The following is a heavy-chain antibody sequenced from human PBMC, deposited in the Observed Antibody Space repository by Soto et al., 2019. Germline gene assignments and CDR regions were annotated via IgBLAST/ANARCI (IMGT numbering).Heavy chain of an antibody. D-gene: IGHD2-21*02. CDR2: ISSTGSTI. CDR3: ARSAFCGGDCYSHGDGYYFDY. V-gene: IGHV3-48*03. CDR1: GFTFSSFE. Sequence: LRLSCAASGFTFSSFEMNWVRQAPGKGLEWVSYISSTGSTIYYADSVKGRFTISRDNAKNSLYLQMNSLRAEDTAVYYCARSAFCGGDCYSHGDGYYFDYWGQGNLVTVSS. J-gene: IGHJ4*02.